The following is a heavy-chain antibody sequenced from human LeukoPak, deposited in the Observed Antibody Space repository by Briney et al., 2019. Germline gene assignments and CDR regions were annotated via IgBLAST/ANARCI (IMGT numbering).Heavy chain of an antibody. CDR3: ARAAVDRIGYFDL. Sequence: PGGSLRLSCAASGFTFSDYYMSWIRQAPGKGLEWVSLINSLSPRAISYGDSVKGRFTTSRDSSKNTLYLQMNSLRVEDTAVYYCARAAVDRIGYFDLWGRGTLVTVSS. J-gene: IGHJ2*01. D-gene: IGHD5-12*01. CDR2: INSLSPRAI. V-gene: IGHV3-11*01. CDR1: GFTFSDYY.